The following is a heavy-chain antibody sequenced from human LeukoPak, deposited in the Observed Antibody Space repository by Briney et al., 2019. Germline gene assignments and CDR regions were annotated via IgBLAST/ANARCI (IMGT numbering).Heavy chain of an antibody. CDR2: INPNSGGS. J-gene: IGHJ4*02. CDR3: ARDRTIAAAGEEIDY. V-gene: IGHV1-2*02. D-gene: IGHD6-13*01. CDR1: GYTLTELS. Sequence: ASVKVSCKVSGYTLTELSMHWVRQAPGQGLEWMGWINPNSGGSNYAQKFQGRATMTRDTSISTAYMELSRLRSDDTAVYYCARDRTIAAAGEEIDYWGQGTLVTVSS.